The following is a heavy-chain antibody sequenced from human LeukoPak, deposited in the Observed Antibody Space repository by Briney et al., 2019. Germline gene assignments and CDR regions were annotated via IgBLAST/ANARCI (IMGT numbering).Heavy chain of an antibody. CDR3: ARGGPYYDFWSGYYSLYYFDY. D-gene: IGHD3-3*01. J-gene: IGHJ4*02. CDR1: GYTFTIYA. V-gene: IGHV7-4-1*02. Sequence: ASVTVSFKASGYTFTIYAMNWVRQAPGQGLEWMGWINTNTGNPTYAQGFTGRVVFSLDTSVSTAYLQISSLKAEDTAVYYCARGGPYYDFWSGYYSLYYFDYWGQGTLVTVSS. CDR2: INTNTGNP.